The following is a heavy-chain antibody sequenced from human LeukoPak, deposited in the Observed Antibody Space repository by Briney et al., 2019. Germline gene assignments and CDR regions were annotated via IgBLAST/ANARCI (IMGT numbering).Heavy chain of an antibody. CDR1: GASLSSSSNY. V-gene: IGHV4-39*01. Sequence: SETLSLTCSVSGASLSSSSNYWGWIRQPAGKGLEWIGSIYYSGSTSYNPSFKSRVTISAGTSNRQFSLELSSVTAADTAVYYCARNTGSYIDYWGQGTLVTVSS. CDR2: IYYSGST. D-gene: IGHD1-26*01. J-gene: IGHJ4*02. CDR3: ARNTGSYIDY.